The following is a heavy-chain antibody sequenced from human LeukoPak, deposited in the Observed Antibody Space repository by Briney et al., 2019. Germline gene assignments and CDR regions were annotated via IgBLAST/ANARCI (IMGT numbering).Heavy chain of an antibody. CDR2: VHYSGST. J-gene: IGHJ4*02. D-gene: IGHD6-13*01. CDR1: GDSISSYY. CDR3: ARGYSIDY. Sequence: SETLSLTCTVSGDSISSYYWGWIRQPPGKGLEWIGYVHYSGSTNYHPSLKSRVTISVDTSKNQFSLKLSSVTAADTAVYYCARGYSIDYWGQGTLVTVSS. V-gene: IGHV4-59*08.